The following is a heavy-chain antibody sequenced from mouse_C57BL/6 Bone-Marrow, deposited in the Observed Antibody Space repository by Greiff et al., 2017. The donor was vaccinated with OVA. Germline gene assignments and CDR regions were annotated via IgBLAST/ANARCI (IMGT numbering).Heavy chain of an antibody. J-gene: IGHJ4*01. CDR3: ARSEEAMDY. CDR1: GYTFTSYW. Sequence: VQLQQPGAELVMPGASVKLSCKASGYTFTSYWMHWVKQRPGQGLEWIGEIDPSDSYTNYNQKFKGKSTLTVDKSSSTAYMQLSSLTSEDSAVYYCARSEEAMDYWGQGTSVTVSS. CDR2: IDPSDSYT. V-gene: IGHV1-69*01.